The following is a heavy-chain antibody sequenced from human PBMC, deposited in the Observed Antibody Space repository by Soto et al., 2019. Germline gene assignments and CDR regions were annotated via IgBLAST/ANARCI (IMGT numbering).Heavy chain of an antibody. V-gene: IGHV3-23*01. CDR2: ISDSGVTT. D-gene: IGHD3-3*01. CDR3: AKGIGPGVTRVGAFDI. CDR1: GFTFSKYA. J-gene: IGHJ3*02. Sequence: EVQLLESGGGLVQPGGSLRLSCAASGFTFSKYAMSWVRQAPGKGLDWVSGISDSGVTTYSADSVKGRFTTSRDNSKNTRYPHMNRLRAEDTAVYYCAKGIGPGVTRVGAFDIWGQGTMVTVSS.